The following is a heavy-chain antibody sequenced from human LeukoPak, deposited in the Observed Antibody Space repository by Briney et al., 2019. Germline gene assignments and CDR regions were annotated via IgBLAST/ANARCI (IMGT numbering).Heavy chain of an antibody. Sequence: GGSLRLSCAASGFTFDDYAMHWVRQAPGKGLEWVSAIPWNSDRKGYADPVKGRFTICRDNAKNYLYLQMNSLRAEDTALYYCAKAGGSGYYNDAFDIWGQGTMVTVSS. CDR1: GFTFDDYA. D-gene: IGHD3-22*01. V-gene: IGHV3-9*01. CDR2: IPWNSDRK. J-gene: IGHJ3*02. CDR3: AKAGGSGYYNDAFDI.